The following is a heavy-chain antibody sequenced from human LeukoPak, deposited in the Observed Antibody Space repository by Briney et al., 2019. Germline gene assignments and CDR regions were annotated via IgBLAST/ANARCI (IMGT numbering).Heavy chain of an antibody. Sequence: GGSLRLSCAASGFTFSDYYMSWIRQAPGKGLEWASYISSSGSTIYYADSVKGRFTISRDNAKNSLYLQMNSLRAEDTAVYYCATFPYDILTGYYYYYGMDVWGQGTTVTVSS. CDR3: ATFPYDILTGYYYYYGMDV. J-gene: IGHJ6*02. CDR1: GFTFSDYY. D-gene: IGHD3-9*01. V-gene: IGHV3-11*01. CDR2: ISSSGSTI.